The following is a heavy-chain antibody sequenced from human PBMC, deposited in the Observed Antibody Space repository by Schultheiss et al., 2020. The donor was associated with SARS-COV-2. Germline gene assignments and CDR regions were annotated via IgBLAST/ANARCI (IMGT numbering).Heavy chain of an antibody. CDR1: GFTFSSYG. Sequence: GGSLRLSCAASGFTFSSYGMHWVRQAPGKGLEWVAVISYDGSNKYYADSVKGRFTISRDNSKNTLYLQMNSLRAEDTAVYYCARGGRYYYDSSGYYSGYFDLWGRGTLVTVSS. CDR2: ISYDGSNK. D-gene: IGHD3-22*01. J-gene: IGHJ2*01. CDR3: ARGGRYYYDSSGYYSGYFDL. V-gene: IGHV3-30*03.